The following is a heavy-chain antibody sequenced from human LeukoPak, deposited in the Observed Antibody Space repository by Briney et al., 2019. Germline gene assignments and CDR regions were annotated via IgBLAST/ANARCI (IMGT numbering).Heavy chain of an antibody. Sequence: ASVKVSCKASGYSFTSYGISWVRQAPGQGLEWMGWISAYNGNTNYAQKLQGRVTMTTDTSTSTAYMELRSLKSDDTAVYYCASLKNYYDSSGYLVTDAFDIWGQGTMVTVSS. J-gene: IGHJ3*02. V-gene: IGHV1-18*01. CDR1: GYSFTSYG. CDR3: ASLKNYYDSSGYLVTDAFDI. D-gene: IGHD3-22*01. CDR2: ISAYNGNT.